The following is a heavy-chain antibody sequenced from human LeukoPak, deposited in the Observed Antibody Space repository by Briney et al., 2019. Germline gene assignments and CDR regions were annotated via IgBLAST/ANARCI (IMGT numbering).Heavy chain of an antibody. J-gene: IGHJ4*02. CDR2: ISSSGSTI. V-gene: IGHV3-11*04. CDR3: ARDRGYDSSGYSYAYFDY. D-gene: IGHD3-22*01. Sequence: KPGGSLRLSCAASGFTFSDYYMSWIRQAPGKGLEWVSYISSSGSTIYYADSVKGRFTNSRDNAKNSLYLQMNSLRAEDTAVYYGARDRGYDSSGYSYAYFDYWGQGTLVTVSS. CDR1: GFTFSDYY.